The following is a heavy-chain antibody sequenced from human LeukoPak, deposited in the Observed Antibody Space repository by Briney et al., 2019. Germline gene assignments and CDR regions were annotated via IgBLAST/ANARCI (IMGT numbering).Heavy chain of an antibody. CDR2: ISSSSSYI. J-gene: IGHJ6*02. CDR3: ARGPPSTYYDFWSGYYFAATENYYYYGMDV. CDR1: GFTFSSYE. D-gene: IGHD3-3*01. Sequence: GGSLRLSCAASGFTFSSYEMNWVRQAPGKGLEWVSSISSSSSYIYYSDSVKGRFTISRDNAKNSLYLQMNSLRAEDTAVYYCARGPPSTYYDFWSGYYFAATENYYYYGMDVWGQGTTVTVSS. V-gene: IGHV3-21*01.